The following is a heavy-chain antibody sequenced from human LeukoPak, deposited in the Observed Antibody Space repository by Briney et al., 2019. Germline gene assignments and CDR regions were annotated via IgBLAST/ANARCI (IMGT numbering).Heavy chain of an antibody. D-gene: IGHD3-10*01. Sequence: GASVKVSCKTSGFTFTTYTMHWVRQAPGQRLEWVGWINAANGNTQYSQKFQGRVTITRDTSASTAYMELSGLRSEDTAVYYCARVRITMVRGVPRTGWFDPWGQGTLVTVSS. CDR1: GFTFTTYT. V-gene: IGHV1-3*01. J-gene: IGHJ5*02. CDR3: ARVRITMVRGVPRTGWFDP. CDR2: INAANGNT.